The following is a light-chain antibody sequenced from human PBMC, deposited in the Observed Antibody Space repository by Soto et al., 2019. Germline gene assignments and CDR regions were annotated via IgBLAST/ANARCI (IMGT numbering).Light chain of an antibody. CDR2: EVS. V-gene: IGLV2-14*01. CDR1: SSDVGGYND. Sequence: QSALTQPASVSGSPGQSITISCTGTSSDVGGYNDVSWYQQHPGKAPKLMIYEVSNRPSGVSNRFSGSKSGNTASLTISGLQAEDDADYYCSSYTSSSTRVFGVGTKVTVL. J-gene: IGLJ3*02. CDR3: SSYTSSSTRV.